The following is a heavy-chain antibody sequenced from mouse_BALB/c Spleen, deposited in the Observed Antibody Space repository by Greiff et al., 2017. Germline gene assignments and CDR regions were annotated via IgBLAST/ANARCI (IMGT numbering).Heavy chain of an antibody. V-gene: IGHV14-3*02. D-gene: IGHD1-2*01. Sequence: EVQLQQSGAELVKPGASVKLSCTASGFNIKDTYMHWVKQRPEQGLEWIGRIDPANGNTKYDPKFQGKATITADTSSNTAYLQLSSLTSEDTAVYYCARITTATRYAMDYWGQGTSVTVSS. CDR2: IDPANGNT. CDR1: GFNIKDTY. CDR3: ARITTATRYAMDY. J-gene: IGHJ4*01.